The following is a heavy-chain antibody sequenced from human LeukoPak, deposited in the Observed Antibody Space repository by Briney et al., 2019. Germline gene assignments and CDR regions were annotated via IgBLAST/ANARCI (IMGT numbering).Heavy chain of an antibody. V-gene: IGHV1-18*01. J-gene: IGHJ5*02. CDR2: ISAYNGNT. CDR3: ARDPNDFWSGYYYGNWFDP. Sequence: ASVKVSCKASGYTFTSYGISWVRQAPGQGLEWMGWISAYNGNTNYAQKLQGRVTMTTDTSTSTAYMELRSLRSDDTAVYYCARDPNDFWSGYYYGNWFDPWGQGTLVTVSS. CDR1: GYTFTSYG. D-gene: IGHD3-3*01.